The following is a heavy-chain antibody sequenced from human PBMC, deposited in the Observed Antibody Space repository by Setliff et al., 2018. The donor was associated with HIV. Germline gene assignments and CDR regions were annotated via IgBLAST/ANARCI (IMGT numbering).Heavy chain of an antibody. D-gene: IGHD6-19*01. CDR2: IYSNGGT. CDR1: GGSISAYY. V-gene: IGHV4-59*01. J-gene: IGHJ4*02. CDR3: ARFTSGWYGQY. Sequence: SETLSLTCNVSGGSISAYYWRWVRQPPGKRLEWIGYIYSNGGTAYNPSLKSRVTISVDTSKNQFSLKLTSVTIADTAVYYCARFTSGWYGQYWGQGTLVTVSS.